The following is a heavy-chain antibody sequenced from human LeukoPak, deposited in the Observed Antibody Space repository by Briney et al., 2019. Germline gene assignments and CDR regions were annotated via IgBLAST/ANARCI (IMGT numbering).Heavy chain of an antibody. D-gene: IGHD4-17*01. CDR2: IKQDGSEK. V-gene: IGHV3-7*01. J-gene: IGHJ4*02. CDR3: ARCSPDYGDTSDF. Sequence: QSGGSLRLSCAASGFTFRSYRMTWVRQAPEKGLECVANIKQDGSEKYYVDSVKGRFTISRDNAENSLYLQMNSLRAEDTAVYYCARCSPDYGDTSDFWGQGTLVTVSS. CDR1: GFTFRSYR.